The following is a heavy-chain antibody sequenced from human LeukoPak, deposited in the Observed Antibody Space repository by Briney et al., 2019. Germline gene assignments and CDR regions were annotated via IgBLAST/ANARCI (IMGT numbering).Heavy chain of an antibody. CDR2: ISYDGSNE. CDR3: AKDYSSYYYGSGSYYYYYGMDV. J-gene: IGHJ6*04. Sequence: SCKASGYTFTGYYMHWVRQAPGKGLEWVAVISYDGSNEYYADSVKGRFTISRDNSKNTLYLQMNSLRAEDTAVYYCAKDYSSYYYGSGSYYYYYGMDVWGKGTTVTVSS. D-gene: IGHD3-10*01. CDR1: GYTFTGYY. V-gene: IGHV3-30*18.